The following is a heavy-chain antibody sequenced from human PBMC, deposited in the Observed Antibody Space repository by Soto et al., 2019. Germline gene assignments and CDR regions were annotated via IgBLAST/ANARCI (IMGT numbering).Heavy chain of an antibody. V-gene: IGHV1-3*01. CDR1: GYTFTSYA. J-gene: IGHJ4*02. D-gene: IGHD3-22*01. CDR3: ERSSGYYYVDY. CDR2: INAGNGNT. Sequence: QVQLVQSGAEVKKPGASVNVSCKSSGYTFTSYAMHWVRQAPGQRLEWMGWINAGNGNTKYSQKFQGRVTITRDTSASTAYMELSSLRSEDTAVYYCERSSGYYYVDYWGQGTLVTVSS.